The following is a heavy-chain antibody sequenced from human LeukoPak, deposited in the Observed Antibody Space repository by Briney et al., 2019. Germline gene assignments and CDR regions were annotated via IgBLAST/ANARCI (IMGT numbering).Heavy chain of an antibody. D-gene: IGHD5-18*01. Sequence: GGSLRLSCAASGLTFSSYWMHWVRQAPGKGLVWVSRINSDGSTTNYADSVKGRFTVSRDNAKNTLYLQMNSLRAEDTAVYYFARDRASDTAKPFDYWGQGTLVTVSS. V-gene: IGHV3-74*01. CDR1: GLTFSSYW. CDR3: ARDRASDTAKPFDY. CDR2: INSDGSTT. J-gene: IGHJ4*02.